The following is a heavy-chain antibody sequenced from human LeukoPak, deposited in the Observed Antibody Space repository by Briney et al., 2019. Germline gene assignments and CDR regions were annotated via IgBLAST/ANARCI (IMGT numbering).Heavy chain of an antibody. CDR3: ARLTYGSGSHTDY. CDR1: GYKITSHW. V-gene: IGHV5-51*01. CDR2: IYPGDSDT. J-gene: IGHJ4*02. Sequence: GESLKISCQASGYKITSHWIAWVRQMPGKSPEWMGIIYPGDSDTRYSPSFQGQVVISVDKSSNVAYLQWTTLKASDTAMYYCARLTYGSGSHTDYWGQGTLVTVSS. D-gene: IGHD3-10*01.